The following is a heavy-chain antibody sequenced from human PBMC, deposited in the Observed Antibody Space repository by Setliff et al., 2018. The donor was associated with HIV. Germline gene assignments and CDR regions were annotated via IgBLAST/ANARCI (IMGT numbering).Heavy chain of an antibody. V-gene: IGHV4-61*09. Sequence: SETLSLTCTVSGGSLSTDSYYWSWIRQPAGKGLEWIGHVYTSGSTDYNPSLKSRATISVETSKRQFSLNLTSVTAADTAMYFCAIQRGDVDWYLSVVHWGQGKLVTSPQ. J-gene: IGHJ5*02. CDR1: GGSLSTDSYY. D-gene: IGHD3-9*01. CDR2: VYTSGST. CDR3: AIQRGDVDWYLSVVH.